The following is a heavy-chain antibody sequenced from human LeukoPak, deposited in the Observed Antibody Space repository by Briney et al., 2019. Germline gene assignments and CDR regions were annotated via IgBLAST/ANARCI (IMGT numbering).Heavy chain of an antibody. Sequence: SETLSLTCTVCGGSFNTLAFFLRWIRQPPGKGLDWIGNFDSSGSTYYNPSLKSRVTISVDTSKDRFSLNMNSVTAADTACYYSARLSAYGDLYFSYYLDVWGLGTPVTVSS. CDR1: GGSFNTLAFF. CDR3: ARLSAYGDLYFSYYLDV. V-gene: IGHV4-39*01. D-gene: IGHD4-17*01. J-gene: IGHJ6*03. CDR2: FDSSGST.